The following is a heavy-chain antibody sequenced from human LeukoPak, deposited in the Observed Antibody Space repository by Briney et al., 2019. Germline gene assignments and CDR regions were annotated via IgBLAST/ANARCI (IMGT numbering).Heavy chain of an antibody. J-gene: IGHJ6*04. CDR1: GFTFDDYA. CDR2: ISWNSGTI. V-gene: IGHV3-9*01. CDR3: AELGITMIGGV. D-gene: IGHD3-10*02. Sequence: GGSLRLSCAASGFTFDDYAMHWVRQAPGKGLEWVSGISWNSGTIGYADSVKGRFTISRGNAKNSLYLQMNSLRVEDTAVYYCAELGITMIGGVWGKGTTVTISS.